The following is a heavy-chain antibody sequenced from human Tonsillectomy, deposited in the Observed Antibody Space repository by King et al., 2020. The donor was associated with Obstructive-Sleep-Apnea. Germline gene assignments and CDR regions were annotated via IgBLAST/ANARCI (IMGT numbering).Heavy chain of an antibody. J-gene: IGHJ6*02. CDR2: ITSRSNYK. CDR1: GFTFSSYS. V-gene: IGHV3-21*01. CDR3: ARDLLRYFDYVDYYYYGMDV. Sequence: VQLVESGGGLVKPGGSLRLSCAASGFTFSSYSVNWVRQAPGKGLELVSSITSRSNYKYYADSVKGRFTISRDNAKNSLYLQMNSLRAEDTAVYYCARDLLRYFDYVDYYYYGMDVWGHGTTVTVSS. D-gene: IGHD3-9*01.